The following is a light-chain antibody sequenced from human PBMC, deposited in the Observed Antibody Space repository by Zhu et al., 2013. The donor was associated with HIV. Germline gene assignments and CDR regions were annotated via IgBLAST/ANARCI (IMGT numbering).Light chain of an antibody. V-gene: IGKV4-1*01. CDR2: WAS. CDR1: QSVLYSSNNKNY. J-gene: IGKJ1*01. CDR3: QQYYTTPWT. Sequence: DIVMTQSPGSLAVSLGERATINCKSSQSVLYSSNNKNYLAWYQQKPGQPPKLLIYWASTRESGVPDRFRGSGSGTDFTLTISSLQAEDVAVYYCQQYYTTPWTFGQGTKVEIK.